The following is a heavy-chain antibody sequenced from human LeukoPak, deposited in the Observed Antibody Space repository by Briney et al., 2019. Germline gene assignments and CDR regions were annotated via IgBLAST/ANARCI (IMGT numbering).Heavy chain of an antibody. V-gene: IGHV4-61*02. CDR1: GGSISSGSYY. CDR2: FYTSGST. J-gene: IGHJ3*02. CDR3: ARDRAMDSRGSDAFDI. D-gene: IGHD5-18*01. Sequence: SQTLSLTCTVSGGSISSGSYYWSWIRQPAGKGLEWIGRFYTSGSTDYNPSLRSRVTISVDTSKNQFSLRLSSVTAADTAVYYCARDRAMDSRGSDAFDIWGQGTMVTVSS.